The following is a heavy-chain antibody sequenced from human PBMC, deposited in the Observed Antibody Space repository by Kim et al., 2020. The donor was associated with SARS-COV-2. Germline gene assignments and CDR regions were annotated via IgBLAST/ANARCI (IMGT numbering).Heavy chain of an antibody. D-gene: IGHD3-10*01. Sequence: GGSLRLSCAASGFTFSSYAMSWVRQAPGKGLEWVSAISGSGGSTYYADSVKGRFTISRDNSKNTLYLQMNSLRAEDTAVYYCANMATGSGSYFVHKKRDYSGQGTLDTVSS. J-gene: IGHJ4*02. V-gene: IGHV3-23*01. CDR3: ANMATGSGSYFVHKKRDY. CDR1: GFTFSSYA. CDR2: ISGSGGST.